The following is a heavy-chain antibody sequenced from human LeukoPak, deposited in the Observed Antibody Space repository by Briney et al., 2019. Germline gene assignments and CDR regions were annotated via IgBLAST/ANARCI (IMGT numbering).Heavy chain of an antibody. D-gene: IGHD6-19*01. J-gene: IGHJ4*02. CDR3: TEGRIAVAGMNY. Sequence: SETLSLTCTVSGGSISSSSYYWGWIRQPPGKGLEWIGTIYYSGYTYYNPSLESRVTISVDTSKNQFSLKLSSVTAADTAVYYCTEGRIAVAGMNYWGQGTLVTVSS. V-gene: IGHV4-39*07. CDR1: GGSISSSSYY. CDR2: IYYSGYT.